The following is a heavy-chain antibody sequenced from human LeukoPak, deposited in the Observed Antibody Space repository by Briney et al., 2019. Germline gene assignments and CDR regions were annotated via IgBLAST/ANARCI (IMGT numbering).Heavy chain of an antibody. CDR2: INWNGGST. J-gene: IGHJ4*02. CDR1: GFTFDNYG. Sequence: GGSLRLSCAASGFTFDNYGMSWVRQAPGKGLEWVSGINWNGGSTGYGDSVKGRFTISRDNAKNSLYLQMNSLRGEDTALYYCARDGGSYSDYWGQGTLVTVSS. V-gene: IGHV3-20*04. CDR3: ARDGGSYSDY. D-gene: IGHD1-26*01.